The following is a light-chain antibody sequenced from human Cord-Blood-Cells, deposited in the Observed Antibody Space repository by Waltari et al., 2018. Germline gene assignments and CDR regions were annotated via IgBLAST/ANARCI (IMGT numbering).Light chain of an antibody. CDR1: QSVSSY. Sequence: EIVLPQSPATLSLSPGERPTLSCRASQSVSSYLAWYQQKPGQAPRLLIYDASNRATGIPARFSGSGSGTDFTLTISSLEPEDFAVYYCQQRSNWLTFGQGTRLEIK. V-gene: IGKV3-11*01. CDR3: QQRSNWLT. CDR2: DAS. J-gene: IGKJ5*01.